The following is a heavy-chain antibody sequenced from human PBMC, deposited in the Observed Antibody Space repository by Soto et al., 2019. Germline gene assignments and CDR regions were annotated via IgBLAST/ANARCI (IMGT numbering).Heavy chain of an antibody. CDR1: GYTFTSYG. Sequence: QVQLVQSGAEVKKPGASVKVSCKASGYTFTSYGISWVRQAPGQGLEWMGWISAYNGNTNYAQMLQGRVTMTTDTSTSTAYMELRSLRSDDTAVYYCARRLAYCVGYCHSEAFDIWGQGTMVTVSS. CDR2: ISAYNGNT. J-gene: IGHJ3*02. V-gene: IGHV1-18*01. D-gene: IGHD2-21*02. CDR3: ARRLAYCVGYCHSEAFDI.